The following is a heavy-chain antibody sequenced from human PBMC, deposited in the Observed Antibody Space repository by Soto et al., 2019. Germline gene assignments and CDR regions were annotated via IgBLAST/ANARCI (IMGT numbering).Heavy chain of an antibody. Sequence: GGSLRLSCAASGFTFSSYGMHWVRQAPGKGLEWVAVISYDGSNKYYADSVKGRFTISRDDSKNTLYLQMNSLRAGDTAVYYCAKGNSGSPYGAFDYWGQGTQVTVSS. V-gene: IGHV3-30*18. CDR1: GFTFSSYG. J-gene: IGHJ4*02. D-gene: IGHD1-26*01. CDR2: ISYDGSNK. CDR3: AKGNSGSPYGAFDY.